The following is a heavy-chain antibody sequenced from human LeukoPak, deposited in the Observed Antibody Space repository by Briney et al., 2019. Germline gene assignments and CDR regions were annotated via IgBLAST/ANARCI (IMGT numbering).Heavy chain of an antibody. CDR1: GFTFSSYA. V-gene: IGHV3-23*01. CDR2: ISGSGDST. Sequence: GGSLRLSCAASGFTFSSYAMSWVRQAPGKGLEWVSAISGSGDSTYYGDSVKGRFTISRDNSKNTLYLQMNSLRAEDTAVYYCAKTRPLDSSSWSHGDHWGQGTLVTVSS. J-gene: IGHJ4*02. CDR3: AKTRPLDSSSWSHGDH. D-gene: IGHD6-13*01.